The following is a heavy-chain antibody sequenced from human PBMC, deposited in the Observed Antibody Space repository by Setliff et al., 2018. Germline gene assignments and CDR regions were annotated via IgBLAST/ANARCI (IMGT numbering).Heavy chain of an antibody. D-gene: IGHD3-10*01. Sequence: ASVKVSCKASGYTFTTYAIGWMRQAPGQGLEWMGWINTNTGSPNYAQDFTGRFVFSLDTSVSTAYLQISSLKAEDTAVYYCARASRFGTIVYKGYYYMDVWGKGTTVTVSS. J-gene: IGHJ6*03. CDR1: GYTFTTYA. CDR3: ARASRFGTIVYKGYYYMDV. CDR2: INTNTGSP. V-gene: IGHV7-4-1*02.